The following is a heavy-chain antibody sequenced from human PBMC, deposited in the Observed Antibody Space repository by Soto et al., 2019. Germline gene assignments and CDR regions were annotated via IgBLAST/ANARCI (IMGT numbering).Heavy chain of an antibody. CDR1: GASITTYY. V-gene: IGHV4-59*01. CDR3: ARSGSWHCLDY. D-gene: IGHD6-25*01. J-gene: IGHJ4*02. CDR2: FYYSGST. Sequence: SETLSLTCTVSGASITTYYWNWIRQPPGKGLEWIGYFYYSGSTNFNPSLKSRVTISVDTSENQFSLKLTSVTAADTAMYYCARSGSWHCLDYWGQGALVTVS.